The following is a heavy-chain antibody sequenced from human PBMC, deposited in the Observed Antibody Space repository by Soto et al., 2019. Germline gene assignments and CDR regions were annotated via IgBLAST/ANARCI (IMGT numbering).Heavy chain of an antibody. Sequence: GGSLRLSCAASGFTFSNAWMSWVRQAPGKGLEWVGRIKSKTDGGTTDYAAPVKGRFTISRDDSKNTLYLQMNSLKTEDTAVYYCTTLRYFDWPHVTSDAFDIWGQGTMVTVSS. V-gene: IGHV3-15*01. CDR2: IKSKTDGGTT. CDR3: TTLRYFDWPHVTSDAFDI. CDR1: GFTFSNAW. J-gene: IGHJ3*02. D-gene: IGHD3-9*01.